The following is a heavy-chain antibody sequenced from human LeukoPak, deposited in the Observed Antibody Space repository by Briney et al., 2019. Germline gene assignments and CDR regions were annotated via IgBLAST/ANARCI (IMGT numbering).Heavy chain of an antibody. V-gene: IGHV1-18*01. CDR3: ASSAGYSYGYSY. CDR2: ISAYNGNT. J-gene: IGHJ4*02. Sequence: ASVKVSCKASGYTFTSYGISWVRQAPGQGLEWMGWISAYNGNTNYAQKLQGRVTMTTDKSTSTAYMELSSLRSEDTAVYYCASSAGYSYGYSYWGQGTLVTVSS. CDR1: GYTFTSYG. D-gene: IGHD5-18*01.